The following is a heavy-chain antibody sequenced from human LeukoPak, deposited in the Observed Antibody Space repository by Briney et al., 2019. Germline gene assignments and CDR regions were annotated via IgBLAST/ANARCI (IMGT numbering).Heavy chain of an antibody. Sequence: PGGSLRLSCAASGFTFSNAWMSWVRQAPGKGLEWVAVISYDGSNKYYADFVKGRFTISRDNAKNSLYLQMNSLRAEDTAVYYCARVGGQNRLWVTTSGFDYWGQGTLVTVSS. CDR3: ARVGGQNRLWVTTSGFDY. CDR1: GFTFSNAW. CDR2: ISYDGSNK. J-gene: IGHJ4*02. V-gene: IGHV3-30*03. D-gene: IGHD4-17*01.